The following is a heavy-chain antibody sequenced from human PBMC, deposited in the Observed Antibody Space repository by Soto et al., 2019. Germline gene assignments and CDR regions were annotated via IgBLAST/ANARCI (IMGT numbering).Heavy chain of an antibody. CDR1: GFTFDDYG. CDR3: ARDILRGGGASKADY. V-gene: IGHV3-20*04. D-gene: IGHD3-16*01. J-gene: IGHJ4*02. Sequence: EVQLVESGGGVVRPGGSLRLSCAASGFTFDDYGMSWVRQAPGKGLEWVSGINWNGGSTGYADSVKGRFTISRDNAKNSLYLKMNSLGAEDTALYYCARDILRGGGASKADYWGQGTLVTVSS. CDR2: INWNGGST.